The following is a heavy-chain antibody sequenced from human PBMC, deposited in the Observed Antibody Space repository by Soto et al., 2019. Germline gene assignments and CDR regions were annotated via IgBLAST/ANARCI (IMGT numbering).Heavy chain of an antibody. Sequence: GGSLRLSCTSSGFILSEYAMNWVRHTPGAGLEWVSTLSKDGANEHYVDSVKGRFTISRDDAKNTLYLQMNSLRAEDTAMYYCAKDPSTGGADYWGQGTQVTVSS. CDR1: GFILSEYA. CDR2: LSKDGANE. CDR3: AKDPSTGGADY. D-gene: IGHD2-15*01. J-gene: IGHJ4*02. V-gene: IGHV3-23*01.